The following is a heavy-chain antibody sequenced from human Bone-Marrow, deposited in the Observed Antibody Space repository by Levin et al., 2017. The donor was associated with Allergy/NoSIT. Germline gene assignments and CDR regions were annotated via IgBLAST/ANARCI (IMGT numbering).Heavy chain of an antibody. V-gene: IGHV3-23*01. J-gene: IGHJ6*02. D-gene: IGHD2-21*01. Sequence: QSGGSLRLSCAASGFISSRHGMTWVRQAPGKGLEWVSGITASGYGSSYADSVKGRFTISRDNVKNTVYLQMNSLRVEDTAVYYCAKGVILYFYYGLDVWGQGTTVTVSS. CDR2: ITASGYGS. CDR1: GFISSRHG. CDR3: AKGVILYFYYGLDV.